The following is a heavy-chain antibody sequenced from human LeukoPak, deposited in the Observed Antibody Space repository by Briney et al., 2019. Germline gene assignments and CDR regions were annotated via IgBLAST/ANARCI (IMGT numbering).Heavy chain of an antibody. D-gene: IGHD5-18*01. V-gene: IGHV4-4*02. CDR3: ARDVGTALVTGDY. CDR2: IYHSGSA. Sequence: PSETLSLTCGVSGGSISSNNWWSWVRQPPGQGLEWIGEIYHSGSANYSPSLKSRATISVDKSKNQLSLKLISVTAADTAVYYCARDVGTALVTGDYWGQGTLVTVSS. J-gene: IGHJ4*02. CDR1: GGSISSNNW.